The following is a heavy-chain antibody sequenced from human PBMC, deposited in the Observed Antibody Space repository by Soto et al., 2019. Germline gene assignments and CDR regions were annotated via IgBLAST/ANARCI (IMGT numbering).Heavy chain of an antibody. V-gene: IGHV1-2*02. J-gene: IGHJ5*02. D-gene: IGHD3-10*01. CDR3: ARDRVTIVRGAKGWFDP. Sequence: QVQLVQSGAEVKKPGASVKVSCKASGYTFTGYYMHWVRQAPGQGLEWMGWINPNSGGTNYAQKFQGRDTMTRDTSISTAYMELSRLRSDDTAVYYCARDRVTIVRGAKGWFDPWGQGTLVTVSS. CDR2: INPNSGGT. CDR1: GYTFTGYY.